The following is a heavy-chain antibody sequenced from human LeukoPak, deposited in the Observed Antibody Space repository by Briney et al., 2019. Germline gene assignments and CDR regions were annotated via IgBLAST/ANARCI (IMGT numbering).Heavy chain of an antibody. J-gene: IGHJ4*02. Sequence: GGSLRLPCAASGYIFSNYAMHWVRQAPGKGLESVSSITSNGRTTSYVTSVKGRFTISRDNFKNTLYLQMGSLRAEDMAVYYCARDVSQGSGSYRNQAFDYWGQGTLVTVSS. D-gene: IGHD3-10*01. CDR1: GYIFSNYA. V-gene: IGHV3-64*01. CDR2: ITSNGRTT. CDR3: ARDVSQGSGSYRNQAFDY.